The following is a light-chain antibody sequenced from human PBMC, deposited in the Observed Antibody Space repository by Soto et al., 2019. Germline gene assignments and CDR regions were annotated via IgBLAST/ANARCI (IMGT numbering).Light chain of an antibody. CDR1: QNVANNY. CDR3: EQYGNTPLT. CDR2: DAS. Sequence: EIVLTHSPGTLSLSPGERATLSCRASQNVANNYLAWYQQKPGQAPRFLIYDASSRATGIPDRFSGSGSGTDFTLTISRLEPEDFAVYYCEQYGNTPLTFGGGTKVEIK. V-gene: IGKV3-20*01. J-gene: IGKJ4*01.